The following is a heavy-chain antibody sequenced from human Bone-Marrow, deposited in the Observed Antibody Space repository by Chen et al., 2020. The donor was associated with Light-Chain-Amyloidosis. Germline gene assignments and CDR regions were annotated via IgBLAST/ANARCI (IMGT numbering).Heavy chain of an antibody. Sequence: EVQLVESGGGLVQPGGSLRRSFAASVFTFRSYWLSWVRHVPGKGLEWVDTIKQDGSGQYFLDSVEGRFTISRDNAKNSLYLQMNSLRAEDTAVYYCARIRHRDSWYLDYWGQGTLVTVSS. CDR3: ARIRHRDSWYLDY. J-gene: IGHJ4*01. CDR2: IKQDGSGQ. CDR1: VFTFRSYW. V-gene: IGHV3-7*01. D-gene: IGHD6-13*01.